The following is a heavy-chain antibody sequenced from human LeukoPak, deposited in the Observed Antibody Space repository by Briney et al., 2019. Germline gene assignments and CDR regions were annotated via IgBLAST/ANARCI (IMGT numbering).Heavy chain of an antibody. J-gene: IGHJ4*02. CDR3: ARGNTLFFY. D-gene: IGHD2-21*01. Sequence: SETLSLTCAVYGGSFSGYYWSWIRQPPGKGLEWIGYIYYSGSTNYNPSLKSRVTISVDTSKNQFSLKLSSVTAADTAVYYCARGNTLFFYWGQGTLVTVSS. CDR1: GGSFSGYY. V-gene: IGHV4-59*01. CDR2: IYYSGST.